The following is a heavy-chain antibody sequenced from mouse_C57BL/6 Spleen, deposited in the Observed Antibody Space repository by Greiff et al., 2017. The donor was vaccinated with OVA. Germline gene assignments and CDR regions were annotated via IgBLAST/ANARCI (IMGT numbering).Heavy chain of an antibody. D-gene: IGHD2-1*01. Sequence: QVQLKESGPGLVQPSQSLPITCTVSGFSLTSYGVHWVRQSPGKGLEWLGVIWSGGSTDYNAAFISRLSISKDNSKSQVFFKMNSLQADDTAIYYCARKDGNYDWYFDVWGTGTTVTVSS. CDR1: GFSLTSYG. CDR3: ARKDGNYDWYFDV. V-gene: IGHV2-2*01. J-gene: IGHJ1*03. CDR2: IWSGGST.